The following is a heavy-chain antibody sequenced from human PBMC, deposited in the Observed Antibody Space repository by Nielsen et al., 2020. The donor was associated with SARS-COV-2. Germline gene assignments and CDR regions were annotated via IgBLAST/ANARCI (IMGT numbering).Heavy chain of an antibody. D-gene: IGHD3-10*01. V-gene: IGHV3-30*18. CDR2: ISYDGSDQ. J-gene: IGHJ4*02. Sequence: GGSLRLSCAASGFTFSRFGMHWVRQTPGKGLEWVAYISYDGSDQYYEDSLKGRFTISRDNSKNILYLQMNTLRAEDTAVYYCVKDGAYYGVRGVVHFGYGGRGTVSPSPQ. CDR3: VKDGAYYGVRGVVHFGY. CDR1: GFTFSRFG.